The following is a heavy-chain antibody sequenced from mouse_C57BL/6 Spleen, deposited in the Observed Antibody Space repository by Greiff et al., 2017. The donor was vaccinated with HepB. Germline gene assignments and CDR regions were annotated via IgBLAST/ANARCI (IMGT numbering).Heavy chain of an antibody. CDR2: IDPEDGET. J-gene: IGHJ4*01. CDR3: ASQYYGSSPVDAMDY. V-gene: IGHV14-2*01. D-gene: IGHD1-1*01. Sequence: EVQLQQSGAELVKPGASVKLSCTASGFNIKDYYMHWVKQRTEQGLEWIGRIDPEDGETKYAPNFQGKATITADTSSNTAYLQLSSLTSEDTAVYYGASQYYGSSPVDAMDYWGQGTSVTVAS. CDR1: GFNIKDYY.